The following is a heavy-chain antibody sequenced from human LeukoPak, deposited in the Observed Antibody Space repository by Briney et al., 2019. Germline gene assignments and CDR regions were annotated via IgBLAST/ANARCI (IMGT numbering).Heavy chain of an antibody. V-gene: IGHV1-2*02. CDR2: INPNSGGT. CDR3: ARDQQQLAACFDY. CDR1: GYTFTGYY. Sequence: ASVKVSCKASGYTFTGYYMHWVRPAPGQGLEWMGWINPNSGGTNYAQKFQGRVTMTRDTSISTAYMELSRLRPDDTAVYYCARDQQQLAACFDYWGQGTLVTVSS. J-gene: IGHJ4*02. D-gene: IGHD6-13*01.